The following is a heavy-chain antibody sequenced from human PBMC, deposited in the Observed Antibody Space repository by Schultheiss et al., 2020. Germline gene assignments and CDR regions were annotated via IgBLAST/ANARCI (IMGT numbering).Heavy chain of an antibody. J-gene: IGHJ5*02. Sequence: ASVKVSCKASGYTFTGYYMHWVRQAPGQGLEWMGRINPNSGGTNYAQKFQGRVTMTRDTSISTAYMELSRLRSDDTAVYYCARHYEYCSGGSCYSGWFDPWGQGTLVTVSS. CDR1: GYTFTGYY. D-gene: IGHD2-15*01. CDR3: ARHYEYCSGGSCYSGWFDP. CDR2: INPNSGGT. V-gene: IGHV1-2*06.